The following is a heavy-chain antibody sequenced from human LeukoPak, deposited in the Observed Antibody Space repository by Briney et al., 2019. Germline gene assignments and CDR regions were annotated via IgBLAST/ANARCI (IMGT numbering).Heavy chain of an antibody. Sequence: GGSLRLSCAASGFTFSSYSMNWVRQAPGKGLEWVSSISSSSYIYYADSVKGRFTISRDNAKNSLYLQMNSLRAEDTAVYYCARERLSSSWFDPWGQGTLVTVSS. CDR1: GFTFSSYS. CDR3: ARERLSSSWFDP. CDR2: ISSSSYI. J-gene: IGHJ5*02. V-gene: IGHV3-21*01. D-gene: IGHD6-13*01.